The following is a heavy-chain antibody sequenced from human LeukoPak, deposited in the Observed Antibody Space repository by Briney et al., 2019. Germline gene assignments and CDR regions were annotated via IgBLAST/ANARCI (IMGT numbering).Heavy chain of an antibody. D-gene: IGHD2/OR15-2a*01. V-gene: IGHV3-48*01. J-gene: IGHJ6*03. CDR2: ISSSSTTI. CDR3: ARVDSNSYYYYYYYMDV. CDR1: GFTFSSCN. Sequence: GGSLRLSCAASGFTFSSCNMNWVRQAPGKGLEWVSYISSSSTTIYYADSVKGRFTISRDNAKNSLYLQMNSLRAEGTAVYYCARVDSNSYYYYYYYMDVWGKGTTVTVSS.